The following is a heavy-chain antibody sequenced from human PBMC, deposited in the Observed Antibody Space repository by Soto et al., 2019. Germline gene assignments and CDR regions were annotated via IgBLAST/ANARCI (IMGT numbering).Heavy chain of an antibody. CDR2: IIPIFGTA. V-gene: IGHV1-69*13. D-gene: IGHD2-15*01. CDR3: ARAVVDCSGGSCATSAVY. CDR1: GGTFSSYS. Sequence: VKVSCKASGGTFSSYSISWVRQAPGQWLEWMGGIIPIFGTANYAQKFQGRVTITADESTSTAYMELSSLRSEDTAVYYCARAVVDCSGGSCATSAVYWCQGFLVTPSS. J-gene: IGHJ4*02.